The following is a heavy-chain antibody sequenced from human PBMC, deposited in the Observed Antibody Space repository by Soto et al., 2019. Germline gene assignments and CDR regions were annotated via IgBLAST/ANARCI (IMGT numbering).Heavy chain of an antibody. CDR1: GFTVSSNY. J-gene: IGHJ4*02. CDR2: IYSGGST. D-gene: IGHD3-22*01. CDR3: ARDHTYYYDSSGYYSDY. Sequence: EVQLVESGGGLIQPGGSLRLSCAASGFTVSSNYMSWVRQAPGKGLEWVSVIYSGGSTYYADSVKGRFTISRDNSKNTLYLQMNSLRAEDTAVYYCARDHTYYYDSSGYYSDYWGQGTLVTVSS. V-gene: IGHV3-53*01.